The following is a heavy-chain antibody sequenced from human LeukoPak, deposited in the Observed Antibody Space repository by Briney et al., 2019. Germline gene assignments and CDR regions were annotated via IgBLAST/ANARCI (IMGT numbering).Heavy chain of an antibody. CDR2: IEQGGSAK. CDR3: ARADYYGSILDY. Sequence: GGSLRLSCAASGFTFSNYWMSWVRQAPGKGLEWVANIEQGGSAKYYVVSVDGRFTVSRDNAENSLYLQMDFLRAEDTAVYYCARADYYGSILDYWGQGSLVTVSS. J-gene: IGHJ4*02. V-gene: IGHV3-7*04. D-gene: IGHD3-10*01. CDR1: GFTFSNYW.